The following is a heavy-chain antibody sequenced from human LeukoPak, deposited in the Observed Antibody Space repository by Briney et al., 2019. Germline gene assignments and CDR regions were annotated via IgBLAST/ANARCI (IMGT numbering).Heavy chain of an antibody. V-gene: IGHV4-34*01. CDR2: INHSGST. J-gene: IGHJ4*02. CDR1: GGSFSGYY. Sequence: SETLSLTCAVYGGSFSGYYWSWIRQPPGKGLEWIGEINHSGSTNYNPSLKSRVTISVDTSKNQFSLKLSSVTAADTAVYYCARSGYSGSSDRERARTRAPFASWGQGTLVTVSS. CDR3: ARSGYSGSSDRERARTRAPFAS. D-gene: IGHD5-12*01.